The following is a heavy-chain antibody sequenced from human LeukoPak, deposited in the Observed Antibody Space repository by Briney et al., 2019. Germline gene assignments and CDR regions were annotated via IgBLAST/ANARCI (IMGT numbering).Heavy chain of an antibody. CDR3: ARGSRSYYYDSSGNAQYYYYMDV. Sequence: ASVKVSCKASGYTFTSYYMHWVRQAPGQGLEWMGIINPSGGSTSYAQKFQGRVTMTRDMSTSTVYMELRSLRSDDTAVYYCARGSRSYYYDSSGNAQYYYYMDVWGKGTTVTVSS. J-gene: IGHJ6*03. D-gene: IGHD3-22*01. CDR2: INPSGGST. CDR1: GYTFTSYY. V-gene: IGHV1-46*01.